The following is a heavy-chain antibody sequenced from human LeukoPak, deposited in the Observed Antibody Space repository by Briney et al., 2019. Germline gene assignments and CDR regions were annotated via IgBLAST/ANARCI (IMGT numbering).Heavy chain of an antibody. Sequence: SLRVSSKASGGTFTIYAISWVRQAPGQGVEWMGRIIPIFGTANYAQKFQGRVTITADKSKSTAYMELSSLRSEDTAVYYCAIQSDGITMVRGVIPFDYWGQGTLVTVSS. V-gene: IGHV1-69*06. CDR1: GGTFTIYA. CDR3: AIQSDGITMVRGVIPFDY. D-gene: IGHD3-10*01. CDR2: IIPIFGTA. J-gene: IGHJ4*02.